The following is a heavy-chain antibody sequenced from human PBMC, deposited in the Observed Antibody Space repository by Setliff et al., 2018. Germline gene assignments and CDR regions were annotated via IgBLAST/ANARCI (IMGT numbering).Heavy chain of an antibody. Sequence: GASVKVSCKASGYTFTGYYMYWVRQAPGQGLEWMGRINPNSGGANYAQKFQGRVTMTRDTSISTVYMELSRLRSDDTAVYYCARVTMIVLSRRAFDIWGQGTMVTVSS. CDR1: GYTFTGYY. CDR3: ARVTMIVLSRRAFDI. J-gene: IGHJ3*02. V-gene: IGHV1-2*06. CDR2: INPNSGGA. D-gene: IGHD3-22*01.